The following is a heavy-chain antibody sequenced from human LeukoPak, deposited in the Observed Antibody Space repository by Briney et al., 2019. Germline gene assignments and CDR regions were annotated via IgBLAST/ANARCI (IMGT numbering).Heavy chain of an antibody. Sequence: PSETLSLTCAVYGGSFSGYYWSWIRQPPGKGLERIGEINHSGSTNYNPSLKSRVTISVDTSKNQFSLKLSSVTAADTAVYYCARGGYYDYVWGSYRFAYWGQGTLVTVSS. CDR1: GGSFSGYY. CDR3: ARGGYYDYVWGSYRFAY. CDR2: INHSGST. J-gene: IGHJ4*02. V-gene: IGHV4-34*01. D-gene: IGHD3-16*02.